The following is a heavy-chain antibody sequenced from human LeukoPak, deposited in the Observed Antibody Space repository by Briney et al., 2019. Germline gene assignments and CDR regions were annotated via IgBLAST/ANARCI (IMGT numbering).Heavy chain of an antibody. V-gene: IGHV4-39*07. J-gene: IGHJ5*02. CDR2: MYYTGTT. CDR3: ARSVSAYAGRGWFDP. D-gene: IGHD5-12*01. Sequence: SETLTLTCSVSGGSIRSLGYSWGWIRQPPGKGLEWIASMYYTGTTYYNPSLKSRVTMSVDTSKNQFSLNLTSVTAADTAVFYCARSVSAYAGRGWFDPWGQGTLVTVSS. CDR1: GGSIRSLGYS.